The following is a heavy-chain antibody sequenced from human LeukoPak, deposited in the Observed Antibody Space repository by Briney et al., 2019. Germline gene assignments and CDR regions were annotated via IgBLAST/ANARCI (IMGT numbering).Heavy chain of an antibody. CDR1: GFTFSTYG. CDR3: AKGQYFVVVPAAIPTYVDYYYGMDV. Sequence: GRGLRLSCVASGFTFSTYGMHWVREGPGTGLGWGVTTSYDGSNKHYADSVKGGFTISRENSKNTLYLQMNSLRAEDTAVYYCAKGQYFVVVPAAIPTYVDYYYGMDVWGQGTTVTVSS. V-gene: IGHV3-30*18. J-gene: IGHJ6*02. CDR2: TSYDGSNK. D-gene: IGHD2-2*02.